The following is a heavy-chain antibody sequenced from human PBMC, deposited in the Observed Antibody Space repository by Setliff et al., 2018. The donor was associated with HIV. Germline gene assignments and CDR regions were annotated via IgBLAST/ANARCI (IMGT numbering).Heavy chain of an antibody. D-gene: IGHD6-13*01. Sequence: PSETLSLTCAVSGYSISSGYYWGWIRQPPGKGLEWIGSIYHSGSTYYNPSLKSRVTISVDTSKNQFSLRLSSVTAADTGVYYCARHRDPPGSRWIYYYYYMDLWGEGTTVTVSS. CDR1: GYSISSGYY. J-gene: IGHJ6*03. V-gene: IGHV4-38-2*01. CDR2: IYHSGST. CDR3: ARHRDPPGSRWIYYYYYMDL.